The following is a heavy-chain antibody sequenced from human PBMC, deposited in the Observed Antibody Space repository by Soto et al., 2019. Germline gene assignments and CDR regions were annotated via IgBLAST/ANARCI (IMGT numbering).Heavy chain of an antibody. CDR1: VGTFSSYA. CDR2: IIPIFGTA. D-gene: IGHD3-22*01. J-gene: IGHJ4*02. CDR3: AREGTYYYDSSGYGSFDY. Sequence: SVKVSCKASVGTFSSYAISWVRQAPGQGLEWMGGIIPIFGTANYAQKFQGRVTITADESTSTAYMELSSLRSEDTAVYYCAREGTYYYDSSGYGSFDYWGQGTLVTVSS. V-gene: IGHV1-69*13.